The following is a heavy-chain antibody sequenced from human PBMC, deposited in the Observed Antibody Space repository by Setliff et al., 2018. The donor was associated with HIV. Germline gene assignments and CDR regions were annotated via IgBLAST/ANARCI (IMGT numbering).Heavy chain of an antibody. J-gene: IGHJ4*02. CDR3: AQNTFDVAVAGTGPFFAY. Sequence: LRLSCAASGFTFTGYAMSWVRQAPGKGLEWVSSISGSGDGAFYADSVKGRFTISRDNSRDTLYLQMISLKADDAAVYYCAQNTFDVAVAGTGPFFAYWGQGTLVTVSS. CDR2: ISGSGDGA. CDR1: GFTFTGYA. D-gene: IGHD6-19*01. V-gene: IGHV3-23*01.